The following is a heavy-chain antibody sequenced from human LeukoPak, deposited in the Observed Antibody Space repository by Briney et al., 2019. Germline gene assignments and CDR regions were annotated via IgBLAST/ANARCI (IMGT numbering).Heavy chain of an antibody. V-gene: IGHV3-30*04. D-gene: IGHD2-21*02. J-gene: IGHJ4*02. CDR2: ISYDGSNK. Sequence: GGSLRLSCAASGFTFSSFAMHWVRQAPGKGLEWVAVISYDGSNKYYADSVKGRFTTSRDNSKNTLYLQVDSLRAEDTAVYYCARDSLYAVVVTAMVPYFHYWGQGTLVTVSS. CDR1: GFTFSSFA. CDR3: ARDSLYAVVVTAMVPYFHY.